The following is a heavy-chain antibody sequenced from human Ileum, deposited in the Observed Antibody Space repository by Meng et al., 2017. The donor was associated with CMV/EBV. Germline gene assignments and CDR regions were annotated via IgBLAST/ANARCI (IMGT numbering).Heavy chain of an antibody. CDR1: ITIQSHG. CDR3: ATGAGTQAAAPGVLDV. D-gene: IGHD6-25*01. Sequence: ITIQSHGLYWVRQAADKGLEWVASISHDGGEKFYADSVKGRFTISRDNSRNAQYLELSNLRDDDTALYFCATGAGTQAAAPGVLDVWGRGTLVTVSS. J-gene: IGHJ4*02. CDR2: ISHDGGEK. V-gene: IGHV3-33*07.